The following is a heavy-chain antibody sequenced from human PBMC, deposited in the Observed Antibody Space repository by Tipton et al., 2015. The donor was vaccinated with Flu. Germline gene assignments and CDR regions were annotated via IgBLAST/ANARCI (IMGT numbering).Heavy chain of an antibody. CDR2: ISASSANI. J-gene: IGHJ3*02. CDR1: RGSISGYF. V-gene: IGHV3-11*06. Sequence: LSLTCTVSRGSISGYFWSWIRQPPGKGLEWVSYISASSANIHYADSVRGRFTVSRDNAKNSLFLQMNSLRVDDTGLYYCARGDLGSTPDAIDMWGQGTMVTVS. D-gene: IGHD1-26*01. CDR3: ARGDLGSTPDAIDM.